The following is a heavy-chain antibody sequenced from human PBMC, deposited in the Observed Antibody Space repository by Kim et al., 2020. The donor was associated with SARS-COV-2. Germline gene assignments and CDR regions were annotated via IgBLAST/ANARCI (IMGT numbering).Heavy chain of an antibody. Sequence: SVKVSCKASGGTFSSYAISWVRQAPGQGLEWMGGIIPIFGTANYAQKFQGRVTITADESTSTAYMELSSLRSEDTAVYYCAREWDYYGSGSGGMDVWGQGTTVTVSS. V-gene: IGHV1-69*13. CDR2: IIPIFGTA. J-gene: IGHJ6*02. D-gene: IGHD3-10*01. CDR1: GGTFSSYA. CDR3: AREWDYYGSGSGGMDV.